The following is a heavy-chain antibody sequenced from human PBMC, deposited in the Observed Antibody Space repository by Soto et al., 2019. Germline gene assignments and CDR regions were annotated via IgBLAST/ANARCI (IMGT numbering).Heavy chain of an antibody. J-gene: IGHJ4*02. D-gene: IGHD2-15*01. CDR3: AKDGITKAAY. Sequence: VRPLSLSSSASDVNMTDDAMGWVRQAPGKGLEWVSSISDGGTKTFYGDSVKGRFAISRDTSKNTVYMQMNNLRAEDTALYYGAKDGITKAAYWGKGTVVPVS. CDR1: DVNMTDDA. CDR2: ISDGGTKT. V-gene: IGHV3-23*01.